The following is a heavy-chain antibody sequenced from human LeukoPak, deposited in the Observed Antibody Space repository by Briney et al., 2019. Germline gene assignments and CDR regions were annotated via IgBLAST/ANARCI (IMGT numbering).Heavy chain of an antibody. J-gene: IGHJ6*03. CDR3: ARESIVLAYPYYYYMDV. Sequence: SETLSLTCTVSGGSISSYYWSWIRQPAGKGLEWIGRIYTSGSTNYNPSLKSRVTMSVDTSKNQFSLKLCSVTAADTAVYYCARESIVLAYPYYYYMDVWGKGTTVTVSS. CDR1: GGSISSYY. D-gene: IGHD2-8*02. V-gene: IGHV4-4*07. CDR2: IYTSGST.